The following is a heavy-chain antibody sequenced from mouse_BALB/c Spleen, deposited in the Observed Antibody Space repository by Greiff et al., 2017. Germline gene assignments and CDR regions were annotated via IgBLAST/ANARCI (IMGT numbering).Heavy chain of an antibody. D-gene: IGHD2-3*01. CDR3: TRSGGYYPYWYFAV. V-gene: IGHV1S22*01. Sequence: LQQPGSELVRPGASVKLSCKASGYTFTSNWMHWVKQKPGQGLEWIGNIYPGSGSTNYDEKFKSKATLTVDTSSSTAYMQLSSLTSEDSAVYYCTRSGGYYPYWYFAVWGAGTTVTVSS. CDR2: IYPGSGST. CDR1: GYTFTSNW. J-gene: IGHJ1*01.